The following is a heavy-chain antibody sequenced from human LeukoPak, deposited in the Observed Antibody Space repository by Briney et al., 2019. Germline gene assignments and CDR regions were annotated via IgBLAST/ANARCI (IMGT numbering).Heavy chain of an antibody. J-gene: IGHJ1*01. CDR2: IIPIIGTP. CDR3: AACGGDCQFAEYFRH. CDR1: GGTFSTYG. D-gene: IGHD2-21*02. V-gene: IGHV1-69*04. Sequence: SVKLSCKASGGTFSTYGFSWVRQAPGQGLGWVGRIIPIIGTPNYSQRFQGRVTITADKSTNTANMEVSSLRSEDTAVYYCAACGGDCQFAEYFRHWGQGTLVIVSS.